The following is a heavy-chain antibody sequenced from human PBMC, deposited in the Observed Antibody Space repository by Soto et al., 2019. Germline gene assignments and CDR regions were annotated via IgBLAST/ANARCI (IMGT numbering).Heavy chain of an antibody. V-gene: IGHV3-33*01. CDR2: IWYDGSNK. D-gene: IGHD2-15*01. CDR3: AREGYCSGGSCYGDY. J-gene: IGHJ4*02. CDR1: GFTFSSYG. Sequence: QVQLVESGGGVVQPGRSLRLSCAASGFTFSSYGMHWVRQAPGKGLEWVAVIWYDGSNKYYADSVKGRFTISRDNSKNTLYLQMNSLRAEDTAVYYCAREGYCSGGSCYGDYWGQGTLVTV.